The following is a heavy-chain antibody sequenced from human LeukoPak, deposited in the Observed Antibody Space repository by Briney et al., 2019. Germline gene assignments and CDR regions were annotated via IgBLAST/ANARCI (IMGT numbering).Heavy chain of an antibody. CDR2: ISAAGGTT. Sequence: GGSLRLSCAASGFTFSSNAMSWVRQAPGKGLEWVSAISAAGGTTYYADSVKGRFTISRDISKNTLYLQMNSLRAEDTAVYYCANRGTFYYGSGSYFPFFDYWGQGILVTVSS. CDR3: ANRGTFYYGSGSYFPFFDY. V-gene: IGHV3-23*01. J-gene: IGHJ4*02. CDR1: GFTFSSNA. D-gene: IGHD3-10*01.